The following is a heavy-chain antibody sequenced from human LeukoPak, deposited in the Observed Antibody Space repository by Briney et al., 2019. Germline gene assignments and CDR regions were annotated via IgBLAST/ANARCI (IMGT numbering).Heavy chain of an antibody. J-gene: IGHJ4*02. CDR1: GGSFSGYY. CDR3: ALAPSYYYDSSGYYYDFDY. D-gene: IGHD3-22*01. CDR2: INHSGST. V-gene: IGHV4-34*01. Sequence: PSETLSLTCAVYGGSFSGYYWSWIRQPPGKGLEWIGEINHSGSTNYNPSLKSRVTISVDTSKNQFSLKLSSVTAADTALYYCALAPSYYYDSSGYYYDFDYWGQGTLVTVSS.